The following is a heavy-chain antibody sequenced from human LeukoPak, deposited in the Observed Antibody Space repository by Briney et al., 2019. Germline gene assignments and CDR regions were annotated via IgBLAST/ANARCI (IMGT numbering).Heavy chain of an antibody. D-gene: IGHD2-21*02. Sequence: ASVKVSCKASGYTFTGYYMHWVRQAPGQGLEWMGWINPNSGGTNYAQKFQGRVTMTRDTSISTAYMELSRLRSDDMAVYYCARDPYCGGGCYSPWGQGTLVTVSS. CDR1: GYTFTGYY. CDR3: ARDPYCGGGCYSP. CDR2: INPNSGGT. J-gene: IGHJ5*02. V-gene: IGHV1-2*02.